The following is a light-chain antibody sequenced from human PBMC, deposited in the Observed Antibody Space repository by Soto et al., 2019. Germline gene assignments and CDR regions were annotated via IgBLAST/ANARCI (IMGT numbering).Light chain of an antibody. V-gene: IGKV1-27*01. Sequence: DIQMTQSPTSLSASVADRVTITCRASPGIRTFVAWYQQKPGKAPKLLIYAASTLQSGVPSRFSGSGSGTDFTLTINSLQPEDVATYSCQKYSSVPVFGPGTKVEIK. CDR2: AAS. CDR1: PGIRTF. J-gene: IGKJ3*01. CDR3: QKYSSVPV.